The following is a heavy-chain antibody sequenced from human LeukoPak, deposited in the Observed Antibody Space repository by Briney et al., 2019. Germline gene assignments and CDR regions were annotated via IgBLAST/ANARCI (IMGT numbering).Heavy chain of an antibody. D-gene: IGHD3-22*01. CDR2: IKSDGKT. V-gene: IGHV3-74*01. J-gene: IGHJ1*01. CDR3: ARAPSEVGGYYPEYFRH. CDR1: GFTFSRYW. Sequence: TGGSLRLSCEASGFTFSRYWMHWVRQAPGPGLVWVSRIKSDGKTNYADSVKGRFTISRDNAKNTVSLQMDSLRAEDTGVYYCARAPSEVGGYYPEYFRHWGQGTLVTVSS.